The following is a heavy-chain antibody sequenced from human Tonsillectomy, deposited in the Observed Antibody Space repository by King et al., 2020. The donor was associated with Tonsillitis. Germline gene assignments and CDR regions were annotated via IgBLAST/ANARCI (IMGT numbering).Heavy chain of an antibody. Sequence: ITLKESGPTLVKPTQTLTLTCTFSGFSLSTSGVGVGWIRQPPGKALEWLALIYWDDDKRYSPSLNSRLTITKDTSKNQVVLTITNMDPVDTATYYCAHGIMEDLDYWGQGTLVTVSS. CDR2: IYWDDDK. J-gene: IGHJ4*02. V-gene: IGHV2-5*02. CDR3: AHGIMEDLDY. D-gene: IGHD2-8*01. CDR1: GFSLSTSGVG.